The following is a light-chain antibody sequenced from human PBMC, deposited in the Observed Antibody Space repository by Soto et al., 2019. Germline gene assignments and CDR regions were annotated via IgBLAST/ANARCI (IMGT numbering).Light chain of an antibody. J-gene: IGKJ4*01. CDR1: QSVSAGY. Sequence: EILLTQSPGTLSLSPGERATLSCRASQSVSAGYLAWYQQKPGQAPRLLIYGASTRATGIPDRFSGSGSGTHFTLTISRLEPEDFVFEYCQQYGSSPLTFGGGTKVELK. CDR3: QQYGSSPLT. V-gene: IGKV3-20*01. CDR2: GAS.